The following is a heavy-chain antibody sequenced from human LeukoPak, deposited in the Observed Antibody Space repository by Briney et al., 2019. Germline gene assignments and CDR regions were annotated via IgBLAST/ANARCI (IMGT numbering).Heavy chain of an antibody. Sequence: SETLSLTCTVSGGSISSYYWGWIRQSPGKGLEWIGSIYHAGSTFHNPSLKSRVTISVDTSKNQFSLKVNSVTAADTAVYYCARGYNSGWYAYWGQGTLVTVSS. CDR3: ARGYNSGWYAY. J-gene: IGHJ4*02. CDR2: IYHAGST. CDR1: GGSISSYY. V-gene: IGHV4-38-2*02. D-gene: IGHD6-19*01.